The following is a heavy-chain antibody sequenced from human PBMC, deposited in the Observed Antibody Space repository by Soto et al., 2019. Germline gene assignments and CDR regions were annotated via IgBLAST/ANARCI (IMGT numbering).Heavy chain of an antibody. CDR3: ARGEAVYSSSWYAIDY. Sequence: GGSLRLSCAASGFTFSSYAMHWVRQAPGKGLEWVAVISYDGSNKYYADSVKGRFTISRDNSKNTLYLQMNSLRAEDTAVYYRARGEAVYSSSWYAIDYWGQGTLVTVSS. CDR2: ISYDGSNK. CDR1: GFTFSSYA. D-gene: IGHD6-13*01. V-gene: IGHV3-30-3*01. J-gene: IGHJ4*02.